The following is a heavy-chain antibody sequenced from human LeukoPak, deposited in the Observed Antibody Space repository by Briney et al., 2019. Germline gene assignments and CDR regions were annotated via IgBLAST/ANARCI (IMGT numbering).Heavy chain of an antibody. V-gene: IGHV1-8*01. CDR2: MNPNSGNT. D-gene: IGHD2-2*01. CDR3: ARGRCLGSTNCYYFDS. Sequence: ASVKVSCKASGYTFTSYDINWVRQATGQGLEWMGWMNPNSGNTGYAQKFQGRVTITRGTSASTAYMELSSLRSEDTAVYYCARGRCLGSTNCYYFDSWGQGTLVTVSS. J-gene: IGHJ4*02. CDR1: GYTFTSYD.